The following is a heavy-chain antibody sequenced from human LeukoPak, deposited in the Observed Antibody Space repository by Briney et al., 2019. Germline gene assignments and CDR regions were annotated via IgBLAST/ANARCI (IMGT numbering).Heavy chain of an antibody. CDR2: INHSGST. CDR3: ARGDYYGSGYYYYGMDV. V-gene: IGHV4-34*01. CDR1: GGSFSGYY. D-gene: IGHD3-10*01. Sequence: PSETLSLTCAVYGGSFSGYYWSWIRQPPGKGLEWIGEINHSGSTNYNPSLKSRVTISVDTSKNQFSLKLSSVTAPDTAVYYCARGDYYGSGYYYYGMDVWGQGTTVTVSS. J-gene: IGHJ6*02.